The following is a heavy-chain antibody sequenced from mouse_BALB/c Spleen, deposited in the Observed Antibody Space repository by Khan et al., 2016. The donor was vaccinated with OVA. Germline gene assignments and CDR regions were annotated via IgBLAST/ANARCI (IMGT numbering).Heavy chain of an antibody. J-gene: IGHJ4*01. Sequence: VQLQQPGAELMKPGASVKLSCTISGFNIKDTYMHWVRQRPEQALEWIGRIDPANGETKYDPKFKGRATMKGDTFSNTADLQLSSLTSVATAVYSCSYSFLLSALDYWGQGTSLTVSS. D-gene: IGHD1-2*01. CDR1: GFNIKDTY. CDR3: SYSFLLSALDY. CDR2: IDPANGET. V-gene: IGHV14-3*02.